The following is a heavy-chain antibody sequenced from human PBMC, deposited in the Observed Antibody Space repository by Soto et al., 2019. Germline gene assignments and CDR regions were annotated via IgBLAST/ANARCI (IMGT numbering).Heavy chain of an antibody. CDR1: GFTFSGYS. J-gene: IGHJ6*02. CDR2: ISSSSSYI. Sequence: GGSLRLSCAASGFTFSGYSMSWVRQAPGKGLEWVSSISSSSSYIYYADSVKGRFTISRDNAKNSLYLQMNSLRAGDTAVYYCARGRYCSGGSCYSIYYYYGMDVWGQGTTVTVSS. V-gene: IGHV3-21*01. D-gene: IGHD2-15*01. CDR3: ARGRYCSGGSCYSIYYYYGMDV.